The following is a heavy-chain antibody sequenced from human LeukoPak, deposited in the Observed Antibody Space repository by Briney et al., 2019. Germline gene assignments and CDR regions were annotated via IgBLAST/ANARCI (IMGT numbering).Heavy chain of an antibody. Sequence: GASLRLSCAASGFTFSSYSMNWVRQAPGKGLEWVSSISSNSIYVFYADSMKGRFTISRDNAKNSLSLQMNSLRAEDTAVYYCARDQVDRIWYFDYWGQGTLVTVSS. V-gene: IGHV3-21*01. CDR1: GFTFSSYS. D-gene: IGHD1-14*01. J-gene: IGHJ4*02. CDR3: ARDQVDRIWYFDY. CDR2: ISSNSIYV.